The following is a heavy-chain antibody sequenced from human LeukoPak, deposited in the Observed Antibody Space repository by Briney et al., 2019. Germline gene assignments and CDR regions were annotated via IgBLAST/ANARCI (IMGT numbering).Heavy chain of an antibody. CDR3: AIAVAGPFCY. CDR2: ISSNGGST. D-gene: IGHD6-19*01. Sequence: QPGGSLRLSCAASGFTFSSYWMHWVRQAPGKGLECVSAISSNGGSTYYANSVKGRFTISRDNSKNTLYLQMNSLRAEDTAVYYCAIAVAGPFCYWGQGTLVTVSS. V-gene: IGHV3-64*01. J-gene: IGHJ4*02. CDR1: GFTFSSYW.